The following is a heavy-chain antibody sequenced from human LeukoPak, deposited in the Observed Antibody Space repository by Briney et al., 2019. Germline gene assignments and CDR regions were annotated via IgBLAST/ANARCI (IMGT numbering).Heavy chain of an antibody. D-gene: IGHD5-18*01. CDR2: ISSSGSTI. Sequence: GGSLRLSCAASGFTFSSYKMNWVRQAPGKGLEWVSYISSSGSTIYYADSVKGRFTISRDNAKNSLYLQMNSLRAEDTAVYYCASRLSWIQLWSYYYGMDVWGKGTTVTVSS. CDR3: ASRLSWIQLWSYYYGMDV. CDR1: GFTFSSYK. V-gene: IGHV3-48*03. J-gene: IGHJ6*04.